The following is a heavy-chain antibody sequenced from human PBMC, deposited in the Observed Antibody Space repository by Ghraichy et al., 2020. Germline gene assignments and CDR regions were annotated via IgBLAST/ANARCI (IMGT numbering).Heavy chain of an antibody. CDR3: ARGGYYYYMDV. V-gene: IGHV4-61*01. CDR1: GGSVSSGSSY. CDR2: IHHSGST. J-gene: IGHJ6*03. Sequence: SETLSLTCTVSGGSVSSGSSYWSWIRQPPGKGLEWIGDIHHSGSTNYNPSLKSRVTISVDKSKNQFSLKLSSVTAADTAVYYCARGGYYYYMDVWGKGTTFTVSS.